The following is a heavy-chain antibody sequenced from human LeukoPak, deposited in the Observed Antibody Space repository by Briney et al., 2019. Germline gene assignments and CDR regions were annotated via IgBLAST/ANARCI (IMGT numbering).Heavy chain of an antibody. Sequence: PSETLSLTCAVYGESFSGFYWTWIRQPPGKGLEWVSLIYSGGSTYYADSVKGRFTISRDNAKNSLYLQMNSLRAEDTALYYCARDRFLRRPEPADYWGQGTLVTVSS. V-gene: IGHV3-53*01. CDR3: ARDRFLRRPEPADY. D-gene: IGHD1-14*01. CDR2: IYSGGST. J-gene: IGHJ4*02. CDR1: GESFSGFY.